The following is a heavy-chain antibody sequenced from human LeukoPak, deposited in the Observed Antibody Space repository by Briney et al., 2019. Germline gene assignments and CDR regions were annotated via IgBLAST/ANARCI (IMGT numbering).Heavy chain of an antibody. CDR1: GFTFSNYA. V-gene: IGHV3-30-3*01. J-gene: IGHJ1*01. D-gene: IGHD5/OR15-5a*01. CDR3: AREPSGNFGQLVSSAEYFQH. Sequence: GGSLRLSCAASGFTFSNYAIHWVRQAPGKGLEWVADISFDGDNEYYADSVRGRFMIARDNSKNTVYLQMNSLTIEDTAVYYCAREPSGNFGQLVSSAEYFQHWGQGTRVTVSS. CDR2: ISFDGDNE.